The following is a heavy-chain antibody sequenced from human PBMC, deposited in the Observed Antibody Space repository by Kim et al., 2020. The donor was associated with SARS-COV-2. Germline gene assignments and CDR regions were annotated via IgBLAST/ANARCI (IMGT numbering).Heavy chain of an antibody. J-gene: IGHJ4*02. CDR1: GFTFSDYG. CDR2: IWYDGSHK. V-gene: IGHV3-33*01. Sequence: GGSLRLSCAASGFTFSDYGMHWVRQAPGKGLEWVAVIWYDGSHKYYGESVRGQFAISRDNSKNTLYLQMNGLRVEDTALYYCARSAGIMPDFWGQGVLVTVSS. D-gene: IGHD2-15*01. CDR3: ARSAGIMPDF.